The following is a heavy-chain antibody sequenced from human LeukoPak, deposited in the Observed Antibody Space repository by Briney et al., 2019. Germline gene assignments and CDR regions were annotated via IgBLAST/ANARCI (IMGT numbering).Heavy chain of an antibody. CDR3: ARGCSSSSCYDMAGWFDP. CDR1: GYTFTSYG. J-gene: IGHJ5*02. V-gene: IGHV1-18*01. Sequence: ASVKVSCKASGYTFTSYGISWVRQAPGQGLEWMGWISAYNGNTNYAQKLQGRVTMTTDTSTSTAYMELRSLRSDDTAVYYCARGCSSSSCYDMAGWFDPWGQGTLVTVSS. CDR2: ISAYNGNT. D-gene: IGHD2-2*01.